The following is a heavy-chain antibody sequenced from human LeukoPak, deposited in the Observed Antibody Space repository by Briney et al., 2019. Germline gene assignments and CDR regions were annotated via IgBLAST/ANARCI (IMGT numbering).Heavy chain of an antibody. CDR2: IWYDGSNK. D-gene: IGHD5-18*01. Sequence: GGSLRLSCAASAITFRNYGMHWGRQAPGKGLEWVAIIWYDGSNKYYADSVKGRFTISRDNSRNTLYLQMNSLRVEDTAVYYCASVWRALGYTIDYWGQGTQVAVSS. CDR3: ASVWRALGYTIDY. V-gene: IGHV3-33*01. CDR1: AITFRNYG. J-gene: IGHJ4*02.